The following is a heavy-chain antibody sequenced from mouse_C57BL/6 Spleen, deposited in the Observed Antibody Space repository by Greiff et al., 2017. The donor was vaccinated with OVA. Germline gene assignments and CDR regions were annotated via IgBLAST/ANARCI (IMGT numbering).Heavy chain of an antibody. Sequence: VQLKESGPGLVKPSQSLSLTCSVTGYSITSGYYWNWIRQFPGNKLEWMGYISYDGSNNYNPSLKNRISITRDTSKNQFFLKLNSVTTEDTATYYCARKAVPFDYWGQGTTLTVSS. D-gene: IGHD3-3*01. V-gene: IGHV3-6*01. CDR1: GYSITSGYY. J-gene: IGHJ2*01. CDR3: ARKAVPFDY. CDR2: ISYDGSN.